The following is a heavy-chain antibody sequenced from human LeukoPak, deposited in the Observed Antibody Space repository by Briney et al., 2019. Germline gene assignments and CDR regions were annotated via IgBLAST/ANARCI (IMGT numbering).Heavy chain of an antibody. CDR2: ISSSSSTI. Sequence: PGGSLRLSCAASVFIFSRYSMNWVRQAPGKGLEWVSYISSSSSTIYYADSVKGRFTISRNNAKNSLYLQMNSLRDEEPAVYYCAKEDYGGNSFDYWGQGTLVTVSS. CDR3: AKEDYGGNSFDY. V-gene: IGHV3-48*02. J-gene: IGHJ4*02. D-gene: IGHD4-23*01. CDR1: VFIFSRYS.